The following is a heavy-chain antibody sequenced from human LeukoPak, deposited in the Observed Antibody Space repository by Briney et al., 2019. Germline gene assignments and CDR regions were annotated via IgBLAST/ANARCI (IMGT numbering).Heavy chain of an antibody. CDR1: GGSISSSNW. CDR2: IYHSGST. J-gene: IGHJ4*02. D-gene: IGHD6-13*01. V-gene: IGHV4-4*02. CDR3: ARVHSSSWYYIDY. Sequence: SETLSLTCAVSGGSISSSNWWSWVRQPPGKGLEWIGEIYHSGSTNYNPSLKSRVTISVDRSKNQFSLKLSSVTAADTAVYYCARVHSSSWYYIDYWGQGTLVTVSS.